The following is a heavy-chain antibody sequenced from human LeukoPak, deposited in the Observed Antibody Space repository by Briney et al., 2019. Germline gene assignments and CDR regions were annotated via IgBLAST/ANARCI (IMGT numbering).Heavy chain of an antibody. J-gene: IGHJ5*02. Sequence: GESLQISCKTSGYSFTTYWIGWVRQMPGTGLEWVGAIYPDDSDTRYSPSFQGQVVISADRSIRTAYLQWNTLKTSDTAMYYCARQRGASGTINHFDPWGQGTLVTVSS. CDR3: ARQRGASGTINHFDP. V-gene: IGHV5-51*01. CDR2: IYPDDSDT. D-gene: IGHD3-10*01. CDR1: GYSFTTYW.